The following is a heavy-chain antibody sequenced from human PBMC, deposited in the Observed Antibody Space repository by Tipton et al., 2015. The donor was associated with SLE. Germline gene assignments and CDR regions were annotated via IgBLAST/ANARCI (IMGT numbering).Heavy chain of an antibody. V-gene: IGHV4-39*02. CDR1: GGSITSGSFY. CDR2: SYYSGNT. Sequence: TLSLTCTVSGGSITSGSFYWNWIRQPAGKGLEWIGNSYYSGNTYYNPSLKSRVTISADTSKNQFSLKLSSVTAADTAVYYCARDFWSGPSIEYFQHWGQGTLVIVSS. J-gene: IGHJ1*01. D-gene: IGHD3-3*01. CDR3: ARDFWSGPSIEYFQH.